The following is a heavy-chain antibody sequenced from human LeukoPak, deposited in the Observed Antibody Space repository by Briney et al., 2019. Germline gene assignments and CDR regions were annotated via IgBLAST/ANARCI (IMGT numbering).Heavy chain of an antibody. CDR3: AKDNRIAAAGFDP. D-gene: IGHD6-13*01. V-gene: IGHV3-9*01. CDR2: ISWNSGSI. J-gene: IGHJ5*02. CDR1: GFTFDDYA. Sequence: GRSLRLSCAASGFTFDDYAMHWVRQAPGKGLEWVSGISWNSGSIGYADSVKGRFTISRDNAKNSLYLQMNSLRAEDTALYYCAKDNRIAAAGFDPWGQGTLVTVSS.